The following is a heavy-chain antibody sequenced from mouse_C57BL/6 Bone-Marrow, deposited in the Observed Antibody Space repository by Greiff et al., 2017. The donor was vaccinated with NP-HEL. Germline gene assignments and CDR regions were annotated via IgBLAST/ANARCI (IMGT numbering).Heavy chain of an antibody. CDR1: GFSLTSYG. CDR2: IWSGGST. Sequence: VQLVESGPGLVQPSQSLSITCTVSGFSLTSYGVHWVRQSPGKGLEWLGVIWSGGSTDYNAAFISRLSISKDNSKSQVFFKMNSLQADDTSIYYCARYYGRRGPYFDYWGQGTTLTVSS. D-gene: IGHD1-1*01. CDR3: ARYYGRRGPYFDY. J-gene: IGHJ2*01. V-gene: IGHV2-2*01.